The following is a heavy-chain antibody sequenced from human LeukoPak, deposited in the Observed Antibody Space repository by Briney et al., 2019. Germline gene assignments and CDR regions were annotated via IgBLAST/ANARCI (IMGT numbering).Heavy chain of an antibody. CDR3: ARDGRGYSGYDQFDY. Sequence: GGSLRLSCAASGFYFANYAMSWVRQAPGKGLEWVSATVGGGSPNTYHADSVKGRFTISRDNSKNTLFLQMNSLRAEDTAVYYCARDGRGYSGYDQFDYWGQGTLVTVSS. D-gene: IGHD5-12*01. J-gene: IGHJ4*02. V-gene: IGHV3-23*01. CDR2: TVGGGSPNT. CDR1: GFYFANYA.